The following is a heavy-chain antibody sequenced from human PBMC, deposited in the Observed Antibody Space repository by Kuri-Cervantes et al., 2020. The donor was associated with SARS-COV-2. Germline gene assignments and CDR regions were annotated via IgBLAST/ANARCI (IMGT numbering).Heavy chain of an antibody. Sequence: ASVKVSCKASGYTFTGYYMHRVRRAPGQGLEWMGWINPNSGGTNYAQKFQGWVTMTRDTSISTVYMELSRLRSDDTAVYYCARSTPLRRLVVISQGGAFDIWGQGTMVTVSS. D-gene: IGHD3-22*01. CDR3: ARSTPLRRLVVISQGGAFDI. V-gene: IGHV1-2*04. CDR1: GYTFTGYY. CDR2: INPNSGGT. J-gene: IGHJ3*02.